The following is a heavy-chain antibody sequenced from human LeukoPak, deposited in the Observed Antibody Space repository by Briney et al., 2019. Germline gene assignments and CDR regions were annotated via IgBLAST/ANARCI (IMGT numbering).Heavy chain of an antibody. CDR2: INHSGST. CDR1: GGTFSGYY. CDR3: ARSRLHPIIFDY. D-gene: IGHD5-24*01. V-gene: IGHV4-34*01. Sequence: SETLSLTCAVSGGTFSGYYWSWIRQPPGKGLEWIGEINHSGSTNYNPSLKSRVTISVDTSKTQFPLKLSSRTSADTAVYYCARSRLHPIIFDYWGQGTLVTVSS. J-gene: IGHJ4*02.